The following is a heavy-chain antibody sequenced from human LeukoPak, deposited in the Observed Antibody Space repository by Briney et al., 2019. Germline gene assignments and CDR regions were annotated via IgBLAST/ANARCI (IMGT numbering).Heavy chain of an antibody. CDR2: IYPGDSDT. CDR3: ARPEVGGDYGFWFDP. J-gene: IGHJ5*02. CDR1: GYSFTSYW. D-gene: IGHD2-21*02. Sequence: GESLKISCKGSGYSFTSYWIGWVRQMPGKGLEWMGIIYPGDSDTRYSPSFQGQVTISADKSISTAYLQWSSLKASDTAMYYCARPEVGGDYGFWFDPWGQGTLVTVSS. V-gene: IGHV5-51*01.